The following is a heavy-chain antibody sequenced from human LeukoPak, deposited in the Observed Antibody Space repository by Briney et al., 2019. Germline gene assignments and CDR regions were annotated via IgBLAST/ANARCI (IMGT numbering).Heavy chain of an antibody. V-gene: IGHV3-23*01. CDR1: GFTFSSYA. J-gene: IGHJ4*02. CDR2: ISGGGGST. Sequence: GGSLRLSCAASGFTFSSYAMSWVRQAPGKGLEWVSAISGGGGSTYYADSVKGRFTISRDNSKNTLYLQMNSLRAEDTAVYYCAKDWYYYGSGRKTPFDYWGQGTLVTVSS. D-gene: IGHD3-10*01. CDR3: AKDWYYYGSGRKTPFDY.